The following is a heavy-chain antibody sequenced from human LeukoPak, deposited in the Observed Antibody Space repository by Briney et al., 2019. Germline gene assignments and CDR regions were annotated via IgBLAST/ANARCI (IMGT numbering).Heavy chain of an antibody. D-gene: IGHD3-10*01. J-gene: IGHJ4*02. CDR2: IYYSRST. V-gene: IGHV4-39*01. Sequence: PSETLSLTCTVSGGSVSSTSSYWGWIRQPPGKGLEWIGTIYYSRSTYYNPSLKSRVTISVDTSKNQFSLKLSSVTAADTAVYYCARPGSWGSLDYWGQGTLVTVSS. CDR3: ARPGSWGSLDY. CDR1: GGSVSSTSSY.